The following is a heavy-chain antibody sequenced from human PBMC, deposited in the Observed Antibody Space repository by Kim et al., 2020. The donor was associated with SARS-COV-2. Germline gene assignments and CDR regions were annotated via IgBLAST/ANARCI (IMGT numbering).Heavy chain of an antibody. CDR1: GFTFSSYG. J-gene: IGHJ4*02. Sequence: GGSLRLSCAASGFTFSSYGMHWVRQAPGKGLEWVAVISYDGSNKYYADSVKGRFTISRDNSKNTLYLQMNSLRAEDTAVYYCARDKDVGWFGESEYYFDYWGQGTLVTVSS. V-gene: IGHV3-33*05. D-gene: IGHD3-10*01. CDR3: ARDKDVGWFGESEYYFDY. CDR2: ISYDGSNK.